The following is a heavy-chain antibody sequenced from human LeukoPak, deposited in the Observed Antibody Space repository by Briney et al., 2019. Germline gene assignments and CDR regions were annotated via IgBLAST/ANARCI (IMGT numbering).Heavy chain of an antibody. CDR1: GFTVSTSY. J-gene: IGHJ4*02. CDR3: ARELSDYRVTGGYHHYFDL. Sequence: GGSLRLSCAASGFTVSTSYMTWVRRGPGKGLEWVSVIYRGGTTVYADSVKGRFTISIDISENTLSLQMNNLRADDTAVYYCARELSDYRVTGGYHHYFDLWGQGTLVSVSS. D-gene: IGHD2-8*02. CDR2: IYRGGTT. V-gene: IGHV3-53*01.